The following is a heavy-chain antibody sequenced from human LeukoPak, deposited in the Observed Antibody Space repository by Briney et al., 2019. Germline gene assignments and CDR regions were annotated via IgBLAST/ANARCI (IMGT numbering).Heavy chain of an antibody. V-gene: IGHV4-39*01. Sequence: SETLSLTCTVSGGSISSSSYYWGWIRQPPGRGLDWIGTNYYAGGTYYNPSLKSRVTISVDTSKNQFSLRLSSVTAADTAVYYCARGFGESEYYYYGMDVWGQGTTVTVTS. CDR1: GGSISSSSYY. J-gene: IGHJ6*02. CDR2: NYYAGGT. CDR3: ARGFGESEYYYYGMDV. D-gene: IGHD3-10*01.